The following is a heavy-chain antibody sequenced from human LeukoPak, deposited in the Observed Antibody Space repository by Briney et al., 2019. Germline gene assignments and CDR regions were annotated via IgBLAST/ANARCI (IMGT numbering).Heavy chain of an antibody. CDR2: MNPNSGNT. V-gene: IGHV1-8*02. CDR1: GYTFTSYG. CDR3: ARVGGDYEGSAFDI. Sequence: ASVKVSCKASGYTFTSYGINWVRQATGQGLEWMGWMNPNSGNTGYAQKFQGRVTMTRSTSISTAYMELSSLRSEDTAVYYCARVGGDYEGSAFDIWGQGTMVTVSS. J-gene: IGHJ3*02. D-gene: IGHD4-17*01.